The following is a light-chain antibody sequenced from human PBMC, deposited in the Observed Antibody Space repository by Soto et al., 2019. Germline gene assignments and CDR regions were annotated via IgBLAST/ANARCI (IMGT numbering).Light chain of an antibody. CDR2: DAS. Sequence: EIVLTQSPATLSLSPGERATLSCRASQSVSSYLAWYQQKPGQAPRLLIYDASNRATGIPARFSGSGSGTDCTRTSSSLEPEDFAVYYCQQRSNWLTFGGGTKVEIK. CDR1: QSVSSY. J-gene: IGKJ4*01. V-gene: IGKV3-11*01. CDR3: QQRSNWLT.